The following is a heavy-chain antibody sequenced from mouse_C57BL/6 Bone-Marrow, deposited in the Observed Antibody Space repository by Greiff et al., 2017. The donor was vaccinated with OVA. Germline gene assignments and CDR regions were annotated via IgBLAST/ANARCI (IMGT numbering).Heavy chain of an antibody. J-gene: IGHJ1*03. D-gene: IGHD2-3*01. CDR2: IDPENGDT. CDR3: TSYDGYWTYWYFDV. CDR1: GFNIKDDY. Sequence: EFQLQQSGAELVRPGASVKLSCTASGFNIKDDYMHWVKQRPEQGLEWIGWIDPENGDTEYASKFQGKATITADTSSNTAYLQLSSLTSEDTAVYYCTSYDGYWTYWYFDVWGTGTTVTVSS. V-gene: IGHV14-4*01.